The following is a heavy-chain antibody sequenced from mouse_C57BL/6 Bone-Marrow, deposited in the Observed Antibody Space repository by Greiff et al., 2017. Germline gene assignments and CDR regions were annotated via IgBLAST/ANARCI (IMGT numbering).Heavy chain of an antibody. CDR1: GYTFTDYN. CDR3: ARSLYGYYAMDY. CDR2: INPNNGGT. V-gene: IGHV1-18*01. J-gene: IGHJ4*01. D-gene: IGHD1-1*02. Sequence: EVQLQQSGPELVKPGASVKIPCKASGYTFTDYNMDWVQQSHGKSLEWIGDINPNNGGTIYNQKFKGQATLTVDKSSSTAYMELRSLTSEDTAVYYCARSLYGYYAMDYWGQGTSVTVSS.